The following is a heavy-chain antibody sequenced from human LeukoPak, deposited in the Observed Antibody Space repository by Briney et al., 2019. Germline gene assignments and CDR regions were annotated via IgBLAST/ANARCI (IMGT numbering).Heavy chain of an antibody. Sequence: SCKASGYTFRSYAMHWVRQAPGKGLEWVAVISYDGSNKYYADSVKGRFTISRDNSKNTLYLQMNSLRAEDTAVYYCARDQVAVAGLDYWGQGTLVTVSS. D-gene: IGHD6-19*01. CDR2: ISYDGSNK. J-gene: IGHJ4*02. CDR3: ARDQVAVAGLDY. CDR1: GYTFRSYA. V-gene: IGHV3-30-3*01.